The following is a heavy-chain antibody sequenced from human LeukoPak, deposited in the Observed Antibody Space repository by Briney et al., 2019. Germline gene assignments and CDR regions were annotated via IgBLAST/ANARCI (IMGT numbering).Heavy chain of an antibody. V-gene: IGHV3-30*02. CDR1: GFTFSSYG. J-gene: IGHJ4*02. CDR3: AKVSIGYYYGPHYFDY. Sequence: GGSLRLSCAASGFTFSSYGMHWVRQAPGKGLEWVAFIRYDGSNKYYADSVKGRFTISRDNSKNTLYLQMNSLRAEDTAVYYCAKVSIGYYYGPHYFDYWGQGTLVTVSS. D-gene: IGHD3-10*01. CDR2: IRYDGSNK.